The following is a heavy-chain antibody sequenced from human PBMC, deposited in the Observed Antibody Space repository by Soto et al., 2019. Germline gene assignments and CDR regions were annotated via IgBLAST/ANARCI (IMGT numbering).Heavy chain of an antibody. J-gene: IGHJ4*02. D-gene: IGHD3-22*01. CDR3: ASCRNYYDSSGPCDY. V-gene: IGHV4-59*01. CDR2: IYYSGST. CDR1: GGSISSYY. Sequence: PSETLSLTCTVSGGSISSYYWSWIRQPPGKGLEWIGYIYYSGSTNYNPSLKSRVTISVDTSKNQFSLKLSSVTAADTAVYYCASCRNYYDSSGPCDYWGQGTLVTVSS.